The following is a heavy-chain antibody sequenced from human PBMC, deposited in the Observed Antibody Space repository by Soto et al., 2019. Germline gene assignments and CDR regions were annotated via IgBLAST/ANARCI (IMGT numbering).Heavy chain of an antibody. CDR2: IIPVFGTA. CDR3: ARDRWGSYSFDS. CDR1: GGVFRNYA. V-gene: IGHV1-69*01. Sequence: QVQLVQYGAEVKKPGSSVKVSCKASGGVFRNYAINWVRQAPGQGLEWMGGIIPVFGTADYPQKFQGRVTITADECTTTAYMELTSLKNEDTAVYFCARDRWGSYSFDSWGQGTLVTVAS. J-gene: IGHJ5*01. D-gene: IGHD1-26*01.